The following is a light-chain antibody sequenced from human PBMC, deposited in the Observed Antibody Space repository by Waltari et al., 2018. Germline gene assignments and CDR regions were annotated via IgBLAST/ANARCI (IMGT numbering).Light chain of an antibody. J-gene: IGKJ1*01. Sequence: DIVMTQSPDSLAVSLGERATINCKSSQSVLYSSNTKNYLAWYQQKPGQTPKLLIYWASTRESGVPDRFSGSGSGTDFTLTISRLQAEDVAVYYCQQYYSTPLTFGQGTKVEIK. CDR2: WAS. CDR3: QQYYSTPLT. CDR1: QSVLYSSNTKNY. V-gene: IGKV4-1*01.